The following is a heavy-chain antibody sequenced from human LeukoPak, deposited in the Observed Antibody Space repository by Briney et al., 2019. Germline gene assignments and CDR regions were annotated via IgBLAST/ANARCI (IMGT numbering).Heavy chain of an antibody. D-gene: IGHD3-10*01. J-gene: IGHJ3*01. V-gene: IGHV3-23*01. CDR2: AGDSAATT. Sequence: GGSLRLSCAASGFTFATYGMSWVRQAPGRGLEWVSVAGDSAATTHYADSVKGRFFISRDNSKSTVHLQMNNLRAEDTAVYYCAKDSFTVVRGVGSDDGFAVWGQGTMVIVSS. CDR3: AKDSFTVVRGVGSDDGFAV. CDR1: GFTFATYG.